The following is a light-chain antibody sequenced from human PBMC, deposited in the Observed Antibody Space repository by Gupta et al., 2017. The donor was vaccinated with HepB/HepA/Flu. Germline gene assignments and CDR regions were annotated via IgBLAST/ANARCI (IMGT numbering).Light chain of an antibody. J-gene: IGLJ2*01. Sequence: QSALTQPSPVSGSPGQSTTVSCSGTSSDVGGLNSVAWYQQYPGRAPKLFIYDGSNRPSGVSYRFACSKAGNTASLTISVLQAEEDAYYCCSSFRTGSTLVVFGGGTKVTVL. CDR3: SSFRTGSTLVV. CDR1: SSDVGGLNS. CDR2: DGS. V-gene: IGLV2-14*03.